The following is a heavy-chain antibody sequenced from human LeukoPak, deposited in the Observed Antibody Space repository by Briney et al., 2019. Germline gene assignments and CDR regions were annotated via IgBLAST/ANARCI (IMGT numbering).Heavy chain of an antibody. D-gene: IGHD4-11*01. CDR1: GFTVSSNY. CDR2: IKQDGSEK. J-gene: IGHJ4*02. V-gene: IGHV3-7*01. Sequence: GGSLRLSCAASGFTVSSNYMSRVRQAPGKGLEWVANIKQDGSEKYYVDSVKGRFTISRDNAKNSLYLQMNSLRAEDTAVYYCAREDHSNYNYWGQGTLVTVSS. CDR3: AREDHSNYNY.